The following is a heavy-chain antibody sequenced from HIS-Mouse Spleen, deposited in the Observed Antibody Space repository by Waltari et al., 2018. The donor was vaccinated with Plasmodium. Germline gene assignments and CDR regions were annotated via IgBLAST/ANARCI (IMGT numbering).Heavy chain of an antibody. CDR3: AREDILTGYYNDYWYFDL. CDR1: GFTFSYYR. Sequence: EVQLVESGGGLVKPGGSLRLSCAASGFTFSYYRMNWVRQAPGKGLEWVSSISSSSSYIYYADSVKGRFTISRDNAKNSLYPQMNSLRAEDTAVYYCAREDILTGYYNDYWYFDLWGRGSLVTVSS. D-gene: IGHD3-9*01. V-gene: IGHV3-21*01. CDR2: ISSSSSYI. J-gene: IGHJ2*01.